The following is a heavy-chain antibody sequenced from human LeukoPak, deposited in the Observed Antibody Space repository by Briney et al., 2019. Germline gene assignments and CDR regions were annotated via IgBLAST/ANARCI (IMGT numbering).Heavy chain of an antibody. V-gene: IGHV4-39*07. D-gene: IGHD1-26*01. J-gene: IGHJ6*03. CDR1: GGSISSSNYY. Sequence: SETLSLTCTVSGGSISSSNYYWGWIRQPPGKGLEWIGSIYYSGSTYYNPSLKSRVTISVDTSKNQFSLKLSSVTAADTAVYYCARVGEVGATTRGFGGYYYYMDVWGKGTTVTVSS. CDR3: ARVGEVGATTRGFGGYYYYMDV. CDR2: IYYSGST.